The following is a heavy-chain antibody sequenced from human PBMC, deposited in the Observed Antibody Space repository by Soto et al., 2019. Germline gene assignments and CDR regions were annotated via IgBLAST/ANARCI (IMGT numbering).Heavy chain of an antibody. V-gene: IGHV5-10-1*01. J-gene: IGHJ4*02. CDR3: ASTGDYYDSSGYHDY. CDR1: GYSFTSYW. D-gene: IGHD3-22*01. Sequence: PGESLKISCKGSGYSFTSYWISWVRQMPGKGLEWMGRIDPSDSYTNYSPSFQGHVTISADKSISTPYLQWSSLKASDTAMYYCASTGDYYDSSGYHDYWGQGTLVTVSS. CDR2: IDPSDSYT.